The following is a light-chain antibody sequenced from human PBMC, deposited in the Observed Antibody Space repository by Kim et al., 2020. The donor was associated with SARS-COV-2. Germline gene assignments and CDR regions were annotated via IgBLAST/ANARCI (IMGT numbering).Light chain of an antibody. CDR2: YDS. V-gene: IGLV3-21*04. CDR3: QVRDGGRDHPV. Sequence: SYELTQPPSVSVAPGKTARITCGGDDIGRNSVHWYQQRPGQAPVLVIHYDSDRPSGIPERFSGSNSGNTATLTISRVEAGDEADYYCQVRDGGRDHPVFGGGTQLTVL. CDR1: DIGRNS. J-gene: IGLJ3*02.